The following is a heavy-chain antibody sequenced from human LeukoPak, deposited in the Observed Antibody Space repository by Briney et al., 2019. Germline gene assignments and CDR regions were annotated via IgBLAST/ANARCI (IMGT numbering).Heavy chain of an antibody. J-gene: IGHJ4*02. CDR2: IYSDGIST. CDR3: AREGGSYSNYFDY. Sequence: GGSLRLSCAASGFPFSSYWMHWVRQAPGKGLVWVSRIYSDGISTSYADSVKGRFTISRDNAKNTLYLQMNSLKAEDTAIYYCAREGGSYSNYFDYWGQGTLVTVSS. CDR1: GFPFSSYW. V-gene: IGHV3-74*01. D-gene: IGHD1-26*01.